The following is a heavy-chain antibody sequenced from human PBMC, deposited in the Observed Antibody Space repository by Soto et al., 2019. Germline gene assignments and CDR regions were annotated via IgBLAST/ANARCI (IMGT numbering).Heavy chain of an antibody. V-gene: IGHV4-59*12. J-gene: IGHJ5*02. CDR3: ARGQLIVVVPAATYFYWKFDP. Sequence: SETLSLTCTVSGGSISSYYWSWIRQPPGKGLEWIGEINYSGSTNYNPSLKSRVTISVDTSKNQFSLKLSSVTAADTAVYYCARGQLIVVVPAATYFYWKFDPWGQGTLVTVSS. CDR2: INYSGST. D-gene: IGHD2-2*01. CDR1: GGSISSYY.